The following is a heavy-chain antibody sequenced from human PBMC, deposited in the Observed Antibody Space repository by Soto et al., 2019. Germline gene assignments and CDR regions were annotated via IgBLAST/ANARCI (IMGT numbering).Heavy chain of an antibody. CDR1: GGSISTNW. V-gene: IGHV4-4*02. J-gene: IGHJ4*01. CDR3: ARPIAVSGTRGFNF. CDR2: IYHSGAT. Sequence: QVQLQESGPGLMKPSGTLSLTCAVSGGSISTNWWSWVRQPPGKGLEWIGEIYHSGATNYNPSLKNRVTRSVEKSQKQLPLNLNSVTAADTAVYYCARPIAVSGTRGFNFWGHGTLVTVSS. D-gene: IGHD6-19*01.